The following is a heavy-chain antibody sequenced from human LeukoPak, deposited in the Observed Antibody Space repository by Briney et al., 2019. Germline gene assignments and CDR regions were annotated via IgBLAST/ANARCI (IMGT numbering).Heavy chain of an antibody. D-gene: IGHD3-10*01. CDR3: ARGMYWYASGSSDAFDI. CDR1: GFTFSSYG. V-gene: IGHV3-33*01. J-gene: IGHJ3*02. Sequence: GGSLRLPCAASGFTFSSYGMHWVRQAPGKGLEWVAVIWYDGSNKYYADSVKGRFTISRDNSKNTLYLQMNSLRAEDTAVYYCARGMYWYASGSSDAFDIWGQGTMVTVSS. CDR2: IWYDGSNK.